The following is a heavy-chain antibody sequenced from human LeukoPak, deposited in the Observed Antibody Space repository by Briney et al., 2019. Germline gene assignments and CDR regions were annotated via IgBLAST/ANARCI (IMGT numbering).Heavy chain of an antibody. Sequence: GGSLRLSCAASGFTVSSNYMSWVRQAPGKGLEWVSVIYSSGATYYADSVKGRFTISSDNSKNTLYLQVNSLRAEDTAVYYCARLQVADAFDIWGQGTMVTVSS. V-gene: IGHV3-66*02. D-gene: IGHD2-8*02. J-gene: IGHJ3*02. CDR3: ARLQVADAFDI. CDR1: GFTVSSNY. CDR2: IYSSGAT.